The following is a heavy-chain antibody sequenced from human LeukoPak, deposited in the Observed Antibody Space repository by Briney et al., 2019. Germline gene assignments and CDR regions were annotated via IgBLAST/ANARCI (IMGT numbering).Heavy chain of an antibody. D-gene: IGHD4-11*01. CDR2: SNYSGST. V-gene: IGHV4-31*03. CDR1: GGSISRGGYY. CDR3: ARVKFYSWIDY. J-gene: IGHJ4*02. Sequence: SSETLSLTCTLSGGSISRGGYYWSWIRQHPGKGLEWIGYSNYSGSTYYNPSLKSRVTISVDTSKNRFSLKLSSVTAADTAVYYCARVKFYSWIDYWGQGTLVTVSS.